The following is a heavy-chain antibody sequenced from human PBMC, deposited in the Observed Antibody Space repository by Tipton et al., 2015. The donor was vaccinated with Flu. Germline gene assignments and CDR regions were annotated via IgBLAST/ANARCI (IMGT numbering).Heavy chain of an antibody. CDR3: ARRGAVLLFDH. CDR1: GDSIGSPYY. CDR2: IHKTGYT. D-gene: IGHD3-10*01. J-gene: IGHJ4*02. V-gene: IGHV4-38-2*01. Sequence: LRLSCSVSGDSIGSPYYWGWIRQPPGRGLEWIGNIHKTGYTYYNPSLKSRVTISVDTSKNQFSLKLSSVTAADTAVYYCARRGAVLLFDHWGQGTLVTVSS.